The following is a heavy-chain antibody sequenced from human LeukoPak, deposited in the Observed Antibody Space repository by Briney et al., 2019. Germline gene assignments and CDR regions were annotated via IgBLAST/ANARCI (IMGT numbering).Heavy chain of an antibody. CDR3: ARDYGTPYYDFWSGYNNWFDP. CDR2: ISSGGSTI. V-gene: IGHV3-11*04. D-gene: IGHD3-3*01. Sequence: GGSLRLSCAACGFTFSDYCMSWIRQAPGKGLEWVSYISSGGSTIYYADSVKGRFTISRDNAKNSLYLQMNSLRAEDTAVYYCARDYGTPYYDFWSGYNNWFDPWGQGTLVTVSS. CDR1: GFTFSDYC. J-gene: IGHJ5*02.